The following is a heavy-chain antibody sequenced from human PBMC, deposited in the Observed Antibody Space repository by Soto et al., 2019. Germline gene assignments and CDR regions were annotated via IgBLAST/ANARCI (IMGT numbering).Heavy chain of an antibody. J-gene: IGHJ6*02. CDR1: GYSFTTYG. CDR2: ISGYNDNR. D-gene: IGHD1-20*01. Sequence: ASVKVSCKASGYSFTTYGITWVRQAPGQGLDWMGWISGYNDNRNYAQKFQGRVAMTTDTSASTAYMELRSLTSDDTAIYYCARDPPITGSLRGTPLMDVWGQGTTVTVSS. V-gene: IGHV1-18*04. CDR3: ARDPPITGSLRGTPLMDV.